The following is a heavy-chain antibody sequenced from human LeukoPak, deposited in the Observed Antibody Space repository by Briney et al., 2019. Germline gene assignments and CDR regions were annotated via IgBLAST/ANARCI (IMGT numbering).Heavy chain of an antibody. D-gene: IGHD4-23*01. J-gene: IGHJ6*02. CDR1: GYTLTELS. CDR3: YGGDYYYYGMDV. Sequence: ASVKVSCKVSGYTLTELSMHWVRQAPGKGLEWMGGFDPEDGETIYAQKFQGRVTMTEDTPTDTAYMELSSLRSEDTAVYYCYGGDYYYYGMDVWGQGTTVTVSS. V-gene: IGHV1-24*01. CDR2: FDPEDGET.